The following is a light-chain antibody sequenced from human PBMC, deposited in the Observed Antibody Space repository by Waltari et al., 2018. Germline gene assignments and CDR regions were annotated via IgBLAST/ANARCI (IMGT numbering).Light chain of an antibody. CDR3: QQYNNWRT. CDR2: KAS. J-gene: IGKJ1*01. CDR1: PSVSTW. V-gene: IGKV1-5*03. Sequence: DIQMTQSPSTLSASVGARVTITCRASPSVSTWLAWYQQKPGQAPKLLIYKASTLESGVPSRFSGTGSGTEFTLTISSLQPNDSATYYCQQYNNWRTFGQGTKVEIK.